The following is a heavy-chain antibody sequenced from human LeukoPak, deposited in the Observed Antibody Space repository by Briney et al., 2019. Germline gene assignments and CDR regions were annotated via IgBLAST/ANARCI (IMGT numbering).Heavy chain of an antibody. CDR1: GYTFNNYW. D-gene: IGHD1-26*01. V-gene: IGHV5-51*01. CDR3: VRQGLQSGTYPAY. CDR2: RYPDGSAS. J-gene: IGHJ4*02. Sequence: GESLKISCRACGYTFNNYWIGWVRQVPGRGLEWMGMRYPDGSASTYHPPFEGRVTISADQSVTTAYLEWNSLKASDTALYYCVRQGLQSGTYPAYWGPGTLVTVSS.